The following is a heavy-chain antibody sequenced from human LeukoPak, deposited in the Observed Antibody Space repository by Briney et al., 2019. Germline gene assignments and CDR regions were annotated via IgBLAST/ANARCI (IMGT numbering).Heavy chain of an antibody. D-gene: IGHD3-22*01. J-gene: IGHJ3*02. Sequence: SETLSLTCTVSGGSISSYYWSWIRQPPGKGLEWIGYIYYSGSTNYNPSLKSRVTISVDTSKNQFSLKLSSVTAADTAVYYCARAEYYYDGNPDDAFDIWGQGTMVTVSS. V-gene: IGHV4-59*01. CDR3: ARAEYYYDGNPDDAFDI. CDR2: IYYSGST. CDR1: GGSISSYY.